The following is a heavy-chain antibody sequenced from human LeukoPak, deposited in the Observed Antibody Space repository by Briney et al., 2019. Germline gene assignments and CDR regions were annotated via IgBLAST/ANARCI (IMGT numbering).Heavy chain of an antibody. CDR1: GFTFRSYA. J-gene: IGHJ4*02. CDR3: ATDRAEYYYDSSGYYSH. CDR2: ISGSGGST. D-gene: IGHD3-22*01. Sequence: PGGSLRLSCAASGFTFRSYAMSWVRQAPGKGLEWVSVISGSGGSTYYADSVKGRFTISRDNSKNTLYLQMNSLRAEDTAVYYCATDRAEYYYDSSGYYSHWGLGALVTVSS. V-gene: IGHV3-23*01.